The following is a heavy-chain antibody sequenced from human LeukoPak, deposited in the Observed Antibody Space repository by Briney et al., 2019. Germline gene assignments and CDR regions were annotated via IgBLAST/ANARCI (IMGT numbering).Heavy chain of an antibody. CDR3: ARVDGSGTYGAFDI. Sequence: ASVKVSCKASGYTFTNYYMHWVRQAPGQGLEWMGIINPSGGTTSHAQKFQGRVTMTRDTSTSTVYMELSSLRSDDTAVYYCARVDGSGTYGAFDIWGQGTMVTVSS. V-gene: IGHV1-46*01. D-gene: IGHD3-10*01. J-gene: IGHJ3*02. CDR2: INPSGGTT. CDR1: GYTFTNYY.